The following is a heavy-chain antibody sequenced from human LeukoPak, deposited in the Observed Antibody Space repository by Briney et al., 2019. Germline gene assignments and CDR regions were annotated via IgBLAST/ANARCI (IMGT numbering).Heavy chain of an antibody. D-gene: IGHD1-26*01. CDR1: GFTFSSTT. CDR3: ARDEVGVGATHDY. V-gene: IGHV3-23*01. J-gene: IGHJ4*02. CDR2: ITAIDGRT. Sequence: GGSLRLSCVASGFTFSSTTMGWVRQAPGRGLEWVSSITAIDGRTYYADSVRGRFTISRDNSKNTVYLQMNSLRAEDTAVYYCARDEVGVGATHDYWGQGTLVTVSS.